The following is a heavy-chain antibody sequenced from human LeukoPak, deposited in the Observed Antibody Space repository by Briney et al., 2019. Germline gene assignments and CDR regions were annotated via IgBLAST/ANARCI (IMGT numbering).Heavy chain of an antibody. V-gene: IGHV1-2*02. CDR2: INPNSGGT. CDR1: GYTFTGYY. CDR3: ARDQGGSGSYSPWYYYYYMDV. J-gene: IGHJ6*03. D-gene: IGHD3-10*01. Sequence: GASVKVSCKASGYTFTGYYMHWVRQAPGQGLEWMGWINPNSGGTNYAQRFQGRVTMTRDTSISTAYMELSRLRSDDTAVYYCARDQGGSGSYSPWYYYYYMDVWGKGTTVTISS.